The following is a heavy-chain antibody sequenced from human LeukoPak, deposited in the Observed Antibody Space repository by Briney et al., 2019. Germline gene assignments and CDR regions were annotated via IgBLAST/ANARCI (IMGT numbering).Heavy chain of an antibody. J-gene: IGHJ6*02. Sequence: GGSLRLSCAASGFTFSSYWMPWVRQAPGKGLVWVSRINSDGSSTSYADSVKGRFTISRDNAKNTLFLHMNSLRAEDTAVYYCARDYYDSSGYLSGMDVWGQGTTVIVSS. CDR3: ARDYYDSSGYLSGMDV. CDR1: GFTFSSYW. CDR2: INSDGSST. V-gene: IGHV3-74*01. D-gene: IGHD3-22*01.